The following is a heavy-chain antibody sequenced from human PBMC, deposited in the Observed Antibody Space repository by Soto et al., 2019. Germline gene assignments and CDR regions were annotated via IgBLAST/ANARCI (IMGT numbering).Heavy chain of an antibody. Sequence: QVQLVQSGAEVKKPGSSVKVSCKASGGTFSSYAISWVRQAPGQGLEWMGGIIPIFGTANYAQKFQGRVTITADESTSTAYMELGSLRSEDTAVYYCARGAPLEDSSGYLPAPRKYYYYYGMDVWGQGTTVTVSS. V-gene: IGHV1-69*01. D-gene: IGHD3-22*01. CDR3: ARGAPLEDSSGYLPAPRKYYYYYGMDV. CDR1: GGTFSSYA. J-gene: IGHJ6*02. CDR2: IIPIFGTA.